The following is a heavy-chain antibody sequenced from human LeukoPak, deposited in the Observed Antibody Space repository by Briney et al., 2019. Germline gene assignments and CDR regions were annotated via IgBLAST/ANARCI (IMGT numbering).Heavy chain of an antibody. J-gene: IGHJ4*02. D-gene: IGHD3-22*01. CDR1: GFTFSDYA. CDR3: AKSAYYDSSGFYREYYFDY. CDR2: ISYDGSNK. Sequence: GGSLRLSCAASGFTFSDYAMHWVRQAPGKGLEWVAVISYDGSNKYCADSVKGRFTISRDNSKNTLYLQMNSLRAEDTAVYYCAKSAYYDSSGFYREYYFDYWGQGTLVTVSS. V-gene: IGHV3-30-3*02.